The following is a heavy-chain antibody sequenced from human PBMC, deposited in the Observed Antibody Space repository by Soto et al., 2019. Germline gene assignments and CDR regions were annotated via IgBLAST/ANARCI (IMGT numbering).Heavy chain of an antibody. D-gene: IGHD2-2*03. Sequence: PGESLKISCKASGYTFTNYWIGWVRQVPGEGLEWMGFIFPSDSVTRYSPSFQGQVTISVDKSVDTTYLQWGSLKASDTAMYYCVRGMDRNSAGFWGLGTMVPVSS. CDR2: IFPSDSVT. J-gene: IGHJ4*02. CDR3: VRGMDRNSAGF. CDR1: GYTFTNYW. V-gene: IGHV5-51*01.